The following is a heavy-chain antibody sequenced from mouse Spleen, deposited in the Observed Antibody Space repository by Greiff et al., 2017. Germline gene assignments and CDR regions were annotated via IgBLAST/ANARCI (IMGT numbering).Heavy chain of an antibody. J-gene: IGHJ4*01. V-gene: IGHV1-18*01. Sequence: EVQLVESGPELVKPGASVKIPCKASGYTFTDYNMDWVKQSHGKSLEWIGDINPNNGGTIYNQKFKGKATLTVDKSSSTAYMELRSLTSEDTAVYYCARRGDYGTYAMDYWGQGTSVTVSS. CDR3: ARRGDYGTYAMDY. CDR2: INPNNGGT. D-gene: IGHD1-1*01. CDR1: GYTFTDYN.